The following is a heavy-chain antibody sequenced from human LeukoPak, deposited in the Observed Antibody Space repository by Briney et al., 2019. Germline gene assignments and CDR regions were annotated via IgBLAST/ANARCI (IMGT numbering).Heavy chain of an antibody. CDR1: GFTFSNYW. D-gene: IGHD6-13*01. CDR2: ISGSGGST. CDR3: AKETASSSWYYFDY. J-gene: IGHJ4*02. Sequence: PGGSLRLSCEASGFTFSNYWMHWVRQTPGKGLEWVSAISGSGGSTYCADSVKGRFTISRDNSKNTLYLQMNSLRAEDTAVYYCAKETASSSWYYFDYWGQGTLVTVSS. V-gene: IGHV3-23*01.